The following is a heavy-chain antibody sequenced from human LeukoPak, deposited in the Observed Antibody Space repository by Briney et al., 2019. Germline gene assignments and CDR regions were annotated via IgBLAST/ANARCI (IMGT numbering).Heavy chain of an antibody. Sequence: PSETLSLTCSVSGVSIFSYYWNWIRQPPGKGLEWIGYVHYSGSTNYNPSLKSRVTISVDTSKSRFSLKLSSATAADTAVYYCATGRSIRYFDYWGQGTLLTVSS. CDR3: ATGRSIRYFDY. J-gene: IGHJ4*02. CDR1: GVSIFSYY. V-gene: IGHV4-59*08. D-gene: IGHD3-9*01. CDR2: VHYSGST.